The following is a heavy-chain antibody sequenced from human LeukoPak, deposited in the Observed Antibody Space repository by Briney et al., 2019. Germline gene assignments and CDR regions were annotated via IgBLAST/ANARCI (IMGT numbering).Heavy chain of an antibody. CDR2: INHSGST. V-gene: IGHV4-34*01. D-gene: IGHD6-13*01. CDR1: GGSFSGYY. Sequence: SETLSLTCAVYGGSFSGYYWRWIRQPPGKGLEWIGEINHSGSTNYNPSLKSRVTISVDTSKNQFSLKLSSVTAADTAVYYCAASYSSSWDVDYWGQGTLVTVSS. J-gene: IGHJ4*02. CDR3: AASYSSSWDVDY.